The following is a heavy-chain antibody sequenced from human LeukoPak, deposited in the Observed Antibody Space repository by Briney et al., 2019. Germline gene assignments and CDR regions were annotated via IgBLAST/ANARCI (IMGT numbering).Heavy chain of an antibody. V-gene: IGHV3-7*01. D-gene: IGHD2-2*01. J-gene: IGHJ4*02. CDR2: IKKDGSEK. CDR1: GFTFSSYW. CDR3: ARAGVVPASDDYFDY. Sequence: GGSLRLSCAASGFTFSSYWMSWVRQAPGKGLEWVANIKKDGSEKYYVDSVKGRFTISRDNAKNSLYLQMNSLRAEDTAVYYCARAGVVPASDDYFDYWGQGTLVTVSS.